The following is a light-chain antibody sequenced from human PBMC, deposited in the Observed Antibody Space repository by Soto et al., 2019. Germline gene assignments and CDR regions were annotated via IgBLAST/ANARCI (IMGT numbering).Light chain of an antibody. V-gene: IGKV3-20*01. J-gene: IGKJ1*01. Sequence: IVLPQSPGTLSLSPGERATLSCRASQSISNSYLAWYQQKPGQAPRLLIYGASSRATGIPDRFSGSGSVTDFTLTISRLEPEDFAVYFCQQYGSSPRTFGQGTKVDI. CDR2: GAS. CDR1: QSISNSY. CDR3: QQYGSSPRT.